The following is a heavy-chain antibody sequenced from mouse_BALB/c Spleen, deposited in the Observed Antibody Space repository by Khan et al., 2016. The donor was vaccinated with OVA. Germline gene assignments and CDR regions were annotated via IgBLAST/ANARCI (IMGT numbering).Heavy chain of an antibody. D-gene: IGHD1-2*01. J-gene: IGHJ2*01. CDR2: ISYSGST. V-gene: IGHV3-2*02. Sequence: VQLQQSGPGLVKPSQSLSLTCTVTGYSITSGYGWNWIRQFPGNKLEWMGYISYSGSTNYNPSLKSRISITRDTSKNQFFLQLNSVTTEDTATYYWARAARIKYWGKGTTLTVSS. CDR1: GYSITSGYG. CDR3: ARAARIKY.